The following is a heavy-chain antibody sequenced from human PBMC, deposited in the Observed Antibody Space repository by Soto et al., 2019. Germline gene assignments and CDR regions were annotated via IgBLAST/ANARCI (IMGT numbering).Heavy chain of an antibody. CDR2: INHSGST. D-gene: IGHD3-10*01. Sequence: SETLSLTCAVYGGSFSGYYWSWIRQPPGKGLEWIGEINHSGSTNYNPSLKSRVTISVDTSKNQFSLKLSSVTAADTAVYYCARPSIKRWFDPWGQGTLVTVSS. CDR3: ARPSIKRWFDP. V-gene: IGHV4-34*01. J-gene: IGHJ5*02. CDR1: GGSFSGYY.